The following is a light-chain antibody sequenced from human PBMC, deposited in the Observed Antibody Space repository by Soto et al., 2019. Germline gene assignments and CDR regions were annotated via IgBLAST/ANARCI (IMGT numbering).Light chain of an antibody. Sequence: QSALTQPASVSGSPGQSVTISCTGTSXDVGLYDYVSWYQQHPGKAPQLMIYAVSNRPSGVSNRFSASKSGNTASLFISGLQAEDEADYYCSSYTSDSSYVFGSGTRSPS. CDR2: AVS. J-gene: IGLJ1*01. V-gene: IGLV2-14*01. CDR1: SXDVGLYDY. CDR3: SSYTSDSSYV.